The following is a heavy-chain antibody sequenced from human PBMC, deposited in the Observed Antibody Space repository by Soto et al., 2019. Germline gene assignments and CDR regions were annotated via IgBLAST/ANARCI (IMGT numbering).Heavy chain of an antibody. D-gene: IGHD3-16*01. CDR1: GGSISSYY. Sequence: SETLSLTCTVSGGSISSYYWSWIRQPPGKGLEWIGYIYYSGSTNYNPSLKSRVTISVDTSKNQFSLKLSSVTAADTAVYYCARPTREDYDPYYFDYWGQGTLVTVSS. V-gene: IGHV4-59*08. CDR3: ARPTREDYDPYYFDY. J-gene: IGHJ4*02. CDR2: IYYSGST.